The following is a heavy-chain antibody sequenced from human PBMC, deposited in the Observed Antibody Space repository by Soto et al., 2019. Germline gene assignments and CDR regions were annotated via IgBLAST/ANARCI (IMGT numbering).Heavy chain of an antibody. D-gene: IGHD6-13*01. V-gene: IGHV3-23*01. CDR2: ISGSGAGT. CDR3: AQTPVYSSSSFYFDY. J-gene: IGHJ4*02. CDR1: GFTFSSHG. Sequence: EVQLLESGGGLVQPGGSLRLSCEASGFTFSSHGMSWVRQTPGKGLEWVSAISGSGAGTNYADSVKGRFTISRDNSKKTLYLRMDSLRAEDTAVYFCAQTPVYSSSSFYFDYWGQGTLVTVSS.